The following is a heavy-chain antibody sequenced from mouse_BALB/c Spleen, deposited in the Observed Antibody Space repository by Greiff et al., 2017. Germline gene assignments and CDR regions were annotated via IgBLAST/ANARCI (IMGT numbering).Heavy chain of an antibody. Sequence: VKVVESGAELAKPGASVKMSCKASGYTFTSYWMHWVKQRPGQGLEWIGYINPSTGYTEYNQKFKDKATLTADKSSSTAYMQLSSLTSEDSAVYYCARDAPFDYWGQGTTLTVSS. CDR1: GYTFTSYW. CDR3: ARDAPFDY. J-gene: IGHJ2*01. V-gene: IGHV1-7*01. CDR2: INPSTGYT.